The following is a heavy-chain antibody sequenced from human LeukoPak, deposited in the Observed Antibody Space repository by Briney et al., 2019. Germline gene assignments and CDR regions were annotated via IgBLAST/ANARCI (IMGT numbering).Heavy chain of an antibody. J-gene: IGHJ4*02. D-gene: IGHD4-17*01. CDR3: AKEIVTMTTVTTGGDY. Sequence: QTGGSLRLSCAASGFTFSSYGMHWVRQAPGKGLEWVAVISYDGSNKYYADSVKGRFTISRDNSKNTLYLQMNSLRAEDTAVYYCAKEIVTMTTVTTGGDYWGQGTLVTVSS. V-gene: IGHV3-30*18. CDR2: ISYDGSNK. CDR1: GFTFSSYG.